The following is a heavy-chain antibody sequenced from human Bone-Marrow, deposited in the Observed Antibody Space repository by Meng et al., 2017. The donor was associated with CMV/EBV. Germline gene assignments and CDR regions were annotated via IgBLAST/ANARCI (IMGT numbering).Heavy chain of an antibody. CDR2: VSGSGGST. CDR3: AKSNWGYYFDY. CDR1: GFSFNNYA. J-gene: IGHJ4*02. V-gene: IGHV3-23*01. D-gene: IGHD7-27*01. Sequence: GESLKISCAASGFSFNNYAMTWVRQTPGKGLEWVSSVSGSGGSTYYADSVKGRFTISRDNSRNTVFVQMNSLRAEDTAVYYCAKSNWGYYFDYWGQGTLVTVSS.